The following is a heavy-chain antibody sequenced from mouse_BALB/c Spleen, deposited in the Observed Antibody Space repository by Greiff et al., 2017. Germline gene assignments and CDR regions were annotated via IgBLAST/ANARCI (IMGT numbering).Heavy chain of an antibody. Sequence: QVQLQQSGAELMKPGASVKISCKATGYTFRSYWIEWVKQRPGHGLEWIGEILPGSGSTNYNEKFKGKATFTADTSSNTAYMQLSSLTSEDSAVYYCAKAETGTWGFAYWGQGTLVTVSA. CDR2: ILPGSGST. V-gene: IGHV1-9*01. D-gene: IGHD1-3*01. CDR3: AKAETGTWGFAY. J-gene: IGHJ3*01. CDR1: GYTFRSYW.